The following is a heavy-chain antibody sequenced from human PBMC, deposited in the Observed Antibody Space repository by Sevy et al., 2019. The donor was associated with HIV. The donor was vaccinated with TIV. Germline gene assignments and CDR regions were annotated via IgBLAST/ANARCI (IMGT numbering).Heavy chain of an antibody. CDR2: ITSSSSFI. V-gene: IGHV3-21*01. CDR1: GFTFRSYS. D-gene: IGHD1-20*01. CDR3: ASPTTGLSEYEPLDNARFYGMDV. Sequence: GGSLRLSCAASGFTFRSYSMNWVRQAPGRGLEWVSSITSSSSFIFYADSVKGRFTISRDNAKNSLFLQMNSLRAEDTAVYYCASPTTGLSEYEPLDNARFYGMDVWGQGTTVTVSS. J-gene: IGHJ6*02.